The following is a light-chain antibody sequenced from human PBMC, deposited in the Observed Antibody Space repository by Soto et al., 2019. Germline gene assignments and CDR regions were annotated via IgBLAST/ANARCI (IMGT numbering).Light chain of an antibody. CDR1: QGISNY. Sequence: DIQMTQSPSSLSASVGDRVTITCRASQGISNYLAWYQQKPGKVPKLLICAASTLQSGVPSRFSGSGSVTDFTLTISNLQTEDVATYYCQKYNRAPLTFDRGTKVEIK. CDR2: AAS. CDR3: QKYNRAPLT. V-gene: IGKV1-27*01. J-gene: IGKJ4*01.